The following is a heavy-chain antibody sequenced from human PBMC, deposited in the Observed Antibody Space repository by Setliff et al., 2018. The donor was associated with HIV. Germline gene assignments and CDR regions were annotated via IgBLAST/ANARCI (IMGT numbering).Heavy chain of an antibody. V-gene: IGHV1-46*01. J-gene: IGHJ5*01. CDR1: GYTFTSYY. Sequence: ASVKVSCKASGYTFTSYYIHWVRQAPGQGLEWMGRINPDGGSTSYAQKFQGRVTMTRDTSASTVFMELRSLRSEDTAMYYCASRGVPRQIDLDSWGHGTLVTVSS. D-gene: IGHD3-10*01. CDR3: ASRGVPRQIDLDS. CDR2: INPDGGST.